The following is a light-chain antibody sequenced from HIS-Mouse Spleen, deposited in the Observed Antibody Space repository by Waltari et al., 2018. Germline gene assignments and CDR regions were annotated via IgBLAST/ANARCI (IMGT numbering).Light chain of an antibody. J-gene: IGLJ2*01. CDR3: SSYAGSNNLV. Sequence: QSALTQPPSASGSPGQSVTISCTGTSSDVGGYNYVSWYQQHPGKAPKLMIYGVSKRPSGVPDRFSCSKSGNTASLTVSGLQAEDEADYYCSSYAGSNNLVFGGGTKLTVL. CDR1: SSDVGGYNY. CDR2: GVS. V-gene: IGLV2-8*01.